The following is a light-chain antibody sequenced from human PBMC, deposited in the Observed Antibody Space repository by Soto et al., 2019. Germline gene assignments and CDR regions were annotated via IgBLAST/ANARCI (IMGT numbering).Light chain of an antibody. J-gene: IGLJ3*02. CDR3: QVWDDSRDQQV. CDR2: DDD. Sequence: SYELTQAPSVSVAPGQTASITCGANNIGVRSVHWHQKKPGQAPVLVVYDDDARPSGIPGRFSGSNSGNTATLTITRVEAGDEADYYCQVWDDSRDQQVFGGGIKLTVL. V-gene: IGLV3-21*02. CDR1: NIGVRS.